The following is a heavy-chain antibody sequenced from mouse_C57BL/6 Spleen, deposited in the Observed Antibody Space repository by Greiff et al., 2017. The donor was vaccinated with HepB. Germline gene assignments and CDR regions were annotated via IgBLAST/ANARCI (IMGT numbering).Heavy chain of an antibody. V-gene: IGHV1-9*01. Sequence: QVQLQQSGAELMKPGASVKLSCKATGYTFTGYWIEWVKQRPGHGLEWIGEILPGSGSTNYNEKFKGKATFTADTSSNTAYMQLSSLTTEDSAIYYCASPLPYYYGSSNYAMDYWGQGTSVTVSS. CDR2: ILPGSGST. J-gene: IGHJ4*01. CDR1: GYTFTGYW. D-gene: IGHD1-1*01. CDR3: ASPLPYYYGSSNYAMDY.